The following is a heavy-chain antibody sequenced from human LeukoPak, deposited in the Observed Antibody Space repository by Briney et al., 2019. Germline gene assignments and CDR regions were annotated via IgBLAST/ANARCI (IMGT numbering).Heavy chain of an antibody. CDR3: ARASSGWPHRFDY. V-gene: IGHV3-30-3*01. D-gene: IGHD6-19*01. J-gene: IGHJ4*02. CDR1: GFTFSSYA. Sequence: GGSLRLSCAASGFTFSSYAMHWVRQAPGKGLEWVAVISYDGSNKYYADSVKGRLTISRDNSKNTLYLQMNSLRAEDTAVYYCARASSGWPHRFDYWGQGTLVTVSS. CDR2: ISYDGSNK.